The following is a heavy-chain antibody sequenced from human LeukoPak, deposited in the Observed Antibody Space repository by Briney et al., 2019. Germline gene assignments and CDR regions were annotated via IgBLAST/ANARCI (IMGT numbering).Heavy chain of an antibody. CDR2: IYYSGST. D-gene: IGHD6-19*01. V-gene: IGHV4-39*01. CDR3: ARQNEGWPDY. Sequence: PSETLSLTCTVSGGSISSSSYYWGWIRQPPGTGLEWIGSIYYSGSTYYNPSLKSRVTISLDTSKNRFSLKLSSVTAADTAVYYCARQNEGWPDYWGQGTLVTVSS. J-gene: IGHJ4*02. CDR1: GGSISSSSYY.